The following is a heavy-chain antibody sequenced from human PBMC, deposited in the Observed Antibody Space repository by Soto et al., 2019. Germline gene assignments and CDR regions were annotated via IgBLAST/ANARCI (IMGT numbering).Heavy chain of an antibody. CDR1: GGTFSSYA. D-gene: IGHD2-2*01. J-gene: IGHJ6*02. Sequence: QVQLVQSGAEVKKPGSSVKVSCKASGGTFSSYAISWVRQAPGQGLEWMGGIIPIFGTADYAQKFQGRVTFAAEESPRPAYVELSRLRSEDTAVYYCASHSSLRGYCISTSCYGYYYGMDVWGQGTTVTVSS. V-gene: IGHV1-69*12. CDR2: IIPIFGTA. CDR3: ASHSSLRGYCISTSCYGYYYGMDV.